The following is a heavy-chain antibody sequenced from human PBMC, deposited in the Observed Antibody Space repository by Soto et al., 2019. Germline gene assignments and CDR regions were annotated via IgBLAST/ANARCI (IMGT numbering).Heavy chain of an antibody. D-gene: IGHD6-6*01. Sequence: QVQLVQSGAEVKKPGASVKVSCKASGYTFTSYGISWVRQAPGQGLEWMGGISAYNGNTNYAQKLQGRVTMTTDTSTSTAYMELRSLRSDDTAVYYCHIAARPGPYYYYGMDVWGQGTTVTVSS. CDR3: HIAARPGPYYYYGMDV. V-gene: IGHV1-18*01. CDR1: GYTFTSYG. J-gene: IGHJ6*02. CDR2: ISAYNGNT.